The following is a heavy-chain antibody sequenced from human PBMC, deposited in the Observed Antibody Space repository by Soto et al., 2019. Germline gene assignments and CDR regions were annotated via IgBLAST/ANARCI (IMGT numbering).Heavy chain of an antibody. J-gene: IGHJ5*02. Sequence: SETLSLTCTVSGGSISSYYWSWIRQPPGKGLEWIGYIYYSGSPNYNPSLKSRVTISVDTSKNQFSLKLSSVTAADTAVYYCARSSSSSSWYWFDPWGQGTLVTVSS. V-gene: IGHV4-59*01. CDR3: ARSSSSSSWYWFDP. CDR2: IYYSGSP. D-gene: IGHD6-13*01. CDR1: GGSISSYY.